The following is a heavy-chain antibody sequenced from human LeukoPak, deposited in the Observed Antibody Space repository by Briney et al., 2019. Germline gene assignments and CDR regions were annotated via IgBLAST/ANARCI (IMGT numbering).Heavy chain of an antibody. CDR1: GFTFSSNA. J-gene: IGHJ2*01. Sequence: GGSLRLSCAASGFTFSSNAMGWVRQAPGKGLEWVSGVSGSGGSTYYADSVKGRFTVSRDNSKNTLYLQMNSLRAEDTAVYYCAKETTVAWYFDLWGRGTLVTVSP. V-gene: IGHV3-23*01. D-gene: IGHD4-11*01. CDR3: AKETTVAWYFDL. CDR2: VSGSGGST.